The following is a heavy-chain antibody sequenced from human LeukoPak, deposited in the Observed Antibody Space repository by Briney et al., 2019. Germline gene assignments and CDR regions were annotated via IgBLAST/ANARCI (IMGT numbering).Heavy chain of an antibody. V-gene: IGHV3-23*01. J-gene: IGHJ4*02. CDR2: IRGSDGST. CDR1: GFTFSNYA. Sequence: GGSLTLSCTASGFTFSNYAMSWVRQAPGKGLEWVSTIRGSDGSTYYADPVKGRFTIPRDNSKNTLYLQMNSLRVEDTAIYYCAKGRGYCTGGSCYSDYWGQGTLVTVSS. D-gene: IGHD2-15*01. CDR3: AKGRGYCTGGSCYSDY.